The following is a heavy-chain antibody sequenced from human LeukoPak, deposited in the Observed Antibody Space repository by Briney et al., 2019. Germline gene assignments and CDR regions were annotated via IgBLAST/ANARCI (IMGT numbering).Heavy chain of an antibody. CDR1: GGSISSYY. D-gene: IGHD1-7*01. J-gene: IGHJ4*02. Sequence: SETLSLTCTVSGGSISSYYWSWIRQPPGKGLEWIGYIYYSGSTNYNPSLKSRVTISVDTSKNQFSLKLSSVTAADTAVYYCARHGSFRQLELLLWGQGTLVTVSS. CDR2: IYYSGST. CDR3: ARHGSFRQLELLL. V-gene: IGHV4-59*08.